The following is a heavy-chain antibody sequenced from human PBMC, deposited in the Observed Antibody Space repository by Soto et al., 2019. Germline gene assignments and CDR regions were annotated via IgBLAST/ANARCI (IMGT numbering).Heavy chain of an antibody. CDR3: AKDYGDYDISFLGY. CDR1: GFSFRDYL. D-gene: IGHD4-17*01. Sequence: GGSLRLSCAASGFSFRDYLVTWVRQAPGKGLEWVAVISYDGSNKYYADSVKGRFTISRDNSKNTLYLQMNSLRAEDTAVYYCAKDYGDYDISFLGYWGQGTLVTVS. J-gene: IGHJ4*02. V-gene: IGHV3-30*18. CDR2: ISYDGSNK.